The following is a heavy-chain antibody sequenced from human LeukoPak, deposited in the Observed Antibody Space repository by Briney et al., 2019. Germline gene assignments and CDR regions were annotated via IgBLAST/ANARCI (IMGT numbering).Heavy chain of an antibody. Sequence: PGGSLRLSCAASGFTFSDYYMSWIRQAPGKGLEWVSYISSSGSTIYYADSVKGRFTISRDNAKNSLYLQMNSLRAEDTALYHCARESELWFGESPLGYWGQGTLVTVSS. D-gene: IGHD3-10*01. CDR2: ISSSGSTI. CDR3: ARESELWFGESPLGY. V-gene: IGHV3-11*01. CDR1: GFTFSDYY. J-gene: IGHJ4*02.